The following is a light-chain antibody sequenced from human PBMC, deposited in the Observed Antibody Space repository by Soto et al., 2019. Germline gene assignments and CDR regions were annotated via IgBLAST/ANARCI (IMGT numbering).Light chain of an antibody. CDR1: QTVSRSA. Sequence: EIVLTQSPGTLSLSPGRRATLSCRASQTVSRSALAWYQQKPGQAPRLLIYGAYNRATGIPDRFSGSGSGTDFTLTISRLEPEDFEVYYCQQYGNSPFTFGGGTRWIS. J-gene: IGKJ4*01. CDR3: QQYGNSPFT. CDR2: GAY. V-gene: IGKV3-20*01.